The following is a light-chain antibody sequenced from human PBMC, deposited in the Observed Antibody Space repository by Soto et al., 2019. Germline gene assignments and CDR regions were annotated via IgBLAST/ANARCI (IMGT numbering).Light chain of an antibody. J-gene: IGLJ2*01. CDR2: EVI. V-gene: IGLV2-18*02. CDR1: SSDVGSYNR. CDR3: CSYTSISTLV. Sequence: QSALTQPPSVSGSPGQSVTISCTGTSSDVGSYNRVSWYQQPPGTAPKLIIYEVINRPSGVPERFSGSKSGNTASLTISGLQAEDEADYYCCSYTSISTLVFGGGTKLTF.